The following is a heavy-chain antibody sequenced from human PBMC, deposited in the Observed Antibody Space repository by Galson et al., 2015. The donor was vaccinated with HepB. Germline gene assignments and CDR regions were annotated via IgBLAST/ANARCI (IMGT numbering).Heavy chain of an antibody. J-gene: IGHJ4*02. V-gene: IGHV1-69*13. Sequence: SVKVSCKASGGTFSSYAISWVRQAPGQGHEWMGGIIPIFGTANYAQKFQGRVTITADGSTSTAYMELSSLRSEDTAVYYCARTPNLGQLWPQWDYWGQGTLVTVSS. CDR1: GGTFSSYA. CDR3: ARTPNLGQLWPQWDY. CDR2: IIPIFGTA. D-gene: IGHD5-18*01.